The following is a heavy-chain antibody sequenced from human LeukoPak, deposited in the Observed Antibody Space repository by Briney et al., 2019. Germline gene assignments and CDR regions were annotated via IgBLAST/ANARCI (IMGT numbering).Heavy chain of an antibody. D-gene: IGHD2-21*02. V-gene: IGHV3-7*04. Sequence: PGGSLRLSCAPSGFTFSAYSLSWVRQAPGKGLEWVAKIKKEGSEKDYVDSVKGRFTISRDNAKGSLYLQLNSRRAEDTAVYYWARGFQRGDSPVWGQGTLVPVSS. J-gene: IGHJ4*02. CDR2: IKKEGSEK. CDR3: ARGFQRGDSPV. CDR1: GFTFSAYS.